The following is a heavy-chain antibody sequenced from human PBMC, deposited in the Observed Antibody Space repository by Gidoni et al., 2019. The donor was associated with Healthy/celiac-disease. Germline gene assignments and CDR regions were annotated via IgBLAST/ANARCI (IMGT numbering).Heavy chain of an antibody. V-gene: IGHV1-69*01. Sequence: QVQLVQSGAEVKKPGSSVQVSCKASGGTFSSYAISWGRPAPGQGLEWMGGIIPIFGTANYAQKFQGRVTITADESTSTAYMELSSLRSEDTAVYYCASPLVKGIAAQTAIHYYYYGMDVWGQGTTVTVSS. D-gene: IGHD6-13*01. CDR1: GGTFSSYA. J-gene: IGHJ6*02. CDR2: IIPIFGTA. CDR3: ASPLVKGIAAQTAIHYYYYGMDV.